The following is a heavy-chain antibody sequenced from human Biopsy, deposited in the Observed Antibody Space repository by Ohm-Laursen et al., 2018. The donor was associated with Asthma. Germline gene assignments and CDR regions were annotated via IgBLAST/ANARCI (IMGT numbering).Heavy chain of an antibody. Sequence: TLSLTCTVSYGSITSGGYYWTWIRQHPGKGLEWIGFIYSSGSTYYNPSLKSRVSISIDTSKNQFSLKLSSVTAADTAVYYCARAQDYYDSRGYYRSFDYWGQGTLVTVSS. J-gene: IGHJ4*02. V-gene: IGHV4-31*03. CDR1: YGSITSGGYY. CDR2: IYSSGST. CDR3: ARAQDYYDSRGYYRSFDY. D-gene: IGHD3-22*01.